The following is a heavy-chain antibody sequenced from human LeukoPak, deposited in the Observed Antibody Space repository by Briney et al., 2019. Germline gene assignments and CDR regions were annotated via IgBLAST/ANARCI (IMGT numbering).Heavy chain of an antibody. D-gene: IGHD1-26*01. CDR1: GFTFSSYG. CDR2: IWYDGSNK. J-gene: IGHJ3*02. CDR3: AKVGGTLGYSGSYGAFDI. V-gene: IGHV3-33*06. Sequence: GGSLRLSCAASGFTFSSYGMHWVRQAPGKGLEWVAVIWYDGSNKYYADSVKGRFTISRDNSKNTLYLQMNSLRAEDTAVYYCAKVGGTLGYSGSYGAFDIWGQGTMVTVSS.